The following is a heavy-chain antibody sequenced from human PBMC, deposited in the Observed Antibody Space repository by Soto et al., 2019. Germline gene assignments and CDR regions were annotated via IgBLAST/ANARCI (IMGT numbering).Heavy chain of an antibody. D-gene: IGHD1-1*01. CDR2: IYYSGST. J-gene: IGHJ4*02. V-gene: IGHV4-30-4*01. CDR1: GGSISSGDYY. Sequence: QVQLQESGPGLVKPSQTLSLTCTVSGGSISSGDYYWSWIRQPPGKGLEWIGYIYYSGSTSYNPSLKSRATITVDTSKNQFSLTLTSVTAADTAVYFCVRARDWNRVDYWGRGTLVTVSP. CDR3: VRARDWNRVDY.